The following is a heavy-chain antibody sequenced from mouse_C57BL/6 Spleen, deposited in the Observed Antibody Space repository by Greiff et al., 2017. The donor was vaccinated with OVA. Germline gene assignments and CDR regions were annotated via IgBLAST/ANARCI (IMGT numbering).Heavy chain of an antibody. CDR1: GYTFTDYY. CDR2: IFPGSGST. Sequence: VQLQQSGPELVKPGASVKISCKASGYTFTDYYINWVKQRPGQGLEWIGWIFPGSGSTYYNEKFKGKATLTVDKSSSTAYMLLSSLTSEDSAVYFCARRDGNSFLYFDVWGTGTTVTVSS. V-gene: IGHV1-75*01. J-gene: IGHJ1*03. D-gene: IGHD1-1*01. CDR3: ARRDGNSFLYFDV.